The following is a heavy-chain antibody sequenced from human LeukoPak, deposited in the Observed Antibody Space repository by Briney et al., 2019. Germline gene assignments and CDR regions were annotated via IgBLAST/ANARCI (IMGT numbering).Heavy chain of an antibody. CDR2: INHSGST. D-gene: IGHD2-2*01. CDR3: ASFVPAARVDY. J-gene: IGHJ4*02. Sequence: SETLSLTCAVCGGSFSGYYWSWIRQPPGKGLEWIGEINHSGSTNYNPSLKSRVTISVETSKNQFSLKLSSVTAADTAVYYCASFVPAARVDYWGQGTLVTVSS. CDR1: GGSFSGYY. V-gene: IGHV4-34*01.